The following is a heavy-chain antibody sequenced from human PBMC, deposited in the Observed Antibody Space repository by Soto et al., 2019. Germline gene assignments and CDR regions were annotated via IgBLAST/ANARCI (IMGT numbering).Heavy chain of an antibody. V-gene: IGHV3-9*01. D-gene: IGHD3-22*01. CDR1: GFTFDDYA. CDR2: ISWNSGNI. Sequence: GGSLRLSCAASGFTFDDYAMHWVRQAPGKGLEWVSGISWNSGNIGYADSVKGRFTISRDNAKNSLYLQMNSLRAEDTALYYCAKVPGYYYDSSGCFDYWGQGTLVTVSS. CDR3: AKVPGYYYDSSGCFDY. J-gene: IGHJ4*02.